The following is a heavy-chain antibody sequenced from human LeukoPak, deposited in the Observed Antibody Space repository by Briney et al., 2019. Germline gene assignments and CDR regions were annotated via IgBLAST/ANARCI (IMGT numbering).Heavy chain of an antibody. J-gene: IGHJ4*02. CDR3: ARGGEYGYDYEDFDY. Sequence: ASVKVSCKASGYTFTSYAMHWVRQAPGQRLEWMGWINAGNGNTKYSQKFQGRVTIDRDTSARTAYMELNSLRSEDTAVFYCARGGEYGYDYEDFDYWGQGTLVTVSS. V-gene: IGHV1-3*01. CDR2: INAGNGNT. CDR1: GYTFTSYA. D-gene: IGHD3-16*01.